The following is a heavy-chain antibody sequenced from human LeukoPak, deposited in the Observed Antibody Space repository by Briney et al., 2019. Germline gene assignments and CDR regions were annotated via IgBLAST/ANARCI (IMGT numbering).Heavy chain of an antibody. J-gene: IGHJ6*02. Sequence: GGSLRLSCAASGFTLSRYWMSWVRQAPGKGLEWVANINQDGSEKDYVDSVKGRFAISRDNAKNSLYLQMNSLRAEDTAVYYCARDWISEMVRGNYYGMDVWGQGTTVTVSS. V-gene: IGHV3-7*01. CDR3: ARDWISEMVRGNYYGMDV. CDR1: GFTLSRYW. D-gene: IGHD3-10*01. CDR2: INQDGSEK.